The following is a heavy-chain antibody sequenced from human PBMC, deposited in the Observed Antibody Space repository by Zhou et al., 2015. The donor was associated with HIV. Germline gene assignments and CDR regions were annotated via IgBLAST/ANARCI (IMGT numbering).Heavy chain of an antibody. CDR2: IRSKSDGATT. Sequence: EVRLMESGGDLVKPGGCLRLSCTTSGIIFKDAWMTWVRQAPGKGLEWVGHIRSKSDGATTDYAAPVKGRFTISRDNSKNTLYLQMNSLRAEDTAVYYCARPEGRYCSSSSCARHGMDVWGQGTTVTVSS. CDR1: GIIFKDAW. V-gene: IGHV3-15*01. CDR3: ARPEGRYCSSSSCARHGMDV. J-gene: IGHJ6*02. D-gene: IGHD2-2*01.